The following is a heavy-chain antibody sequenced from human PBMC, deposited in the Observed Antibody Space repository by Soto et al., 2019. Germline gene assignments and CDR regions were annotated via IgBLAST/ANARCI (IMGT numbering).Heavy chain of an antibody. Sequence: EVMLEESGGGVVQPGGSLRLSGVVSGFTFGEHTIHWVRQARGKGLEWISLLSWDGGTTYYAESVKGRFTISRDRVTSSVFLQMATLRPEDTALYYCTRGKKKDMTPSGVACDSWGQGTLVTVSS. J-gene: IGHJ4*02. CDR2: LSWDGGTT. D-gene: IGHD2-15*01. CDR3: TRGKKKDMTPSGVACDS. V-gene: IGHV3-43*01. CDR1: GFTFGEHT.